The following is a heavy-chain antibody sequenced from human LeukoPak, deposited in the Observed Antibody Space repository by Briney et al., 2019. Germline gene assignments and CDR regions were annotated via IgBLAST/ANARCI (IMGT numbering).Heavy chain of an antibody. CDR3: ARDYYDSPFDY. Sequence: ASVKVSCKASGYTFTGCYMHWVRQAPGQGLEWMGWINTNTGNPTYAQGFTGRFVFSLDTSVSTAYLQISSLKAEDTAVYYCARDYYDSPFDYWGQGTLVTVSS. D-gene: IGHD3-22*01. CDR1: GYTFTGCY. CDR2: INTNTGNP. V-gene: IGHV7-4-1*02. J-gene: IGHJ4*02.